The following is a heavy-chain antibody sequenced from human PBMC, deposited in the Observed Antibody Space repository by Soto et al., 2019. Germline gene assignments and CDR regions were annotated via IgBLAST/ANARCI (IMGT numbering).Heavy chain of an antibody. Sequence: GESLKISCKGSGYSFTSYWIHWTRQMPGKGLEWMGIIYPGDSDTRYSPSFQGQVTISADKSIDTAYLQWRSLKASDTAVYYCARHHGSPGSYFGLDVWGQGTTVTVSS. J-gene: IGHJ6*02. CDR3: ARHHGSPGSYFGLDV. CDR1: GYSFTSYW. D-gene: IGHD6-13*01. CDR2: IYPGDSDT. V-gene: IGHV5-51*01.